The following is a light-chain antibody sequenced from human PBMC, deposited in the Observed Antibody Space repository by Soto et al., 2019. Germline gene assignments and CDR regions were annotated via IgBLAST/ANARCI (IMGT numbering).Light chain of an antibody. CDR2: DVR. J-gene: IGLJ1*01. CDR3: SSYTSSSTLYV. Sequence: QSVLTQPASVSGSPGQSITISCTGTSSDVGGYNYVSWYQQHPGKAPKLMIYDVRNRPSGVSYRFSGSKSGNTASLTISGLQAEDEADYYCSSYTSSSTLYVFGTGTKLTVL. V-gene: IGLV2-14*03. CDR1: SSDVGGYNY.